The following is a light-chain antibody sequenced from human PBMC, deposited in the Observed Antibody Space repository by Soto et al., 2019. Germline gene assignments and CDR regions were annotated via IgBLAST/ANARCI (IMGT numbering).Light chain of an antibody. V-gene: IGLV2-11*01. Sequence: QSALTQPRSVSGSPGQSVTISCTGASSDVGGYNYVSWYQQHPGKAPKLMIYDVSKRPSGLPDRFSGSKSGNTASLTISGLQAEDEADYYCCSYATSYTDVFGTGTKLTVL. CDR1: SSDVGGYNY. CDR2: DVS. CDR3: CSYATSYTDV. J-gene: IGLJ1*01.